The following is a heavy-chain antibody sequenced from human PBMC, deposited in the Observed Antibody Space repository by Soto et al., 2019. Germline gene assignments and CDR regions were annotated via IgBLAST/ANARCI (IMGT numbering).Heavy chain of an antibody. CDR1: GYSFTKYG. D-gene: IGHD2-2*01. J-gene: IGHJ6*02. Sequence: ASVKVSCKTSGYSFTKYGLHWVRQAPGQRLELMGWINPGNGDTKYSQKFQGRVTITRDTSATTAYMELSSLRSEDSAVFYCARTDCSSTSCCNYYYYGMDVWGQGTTVTVSS. V-gene: IGHV1-3*01. CDR3: ARTDCSSTSCCNYYYYGMDV. CDR2: INPGNGDT.